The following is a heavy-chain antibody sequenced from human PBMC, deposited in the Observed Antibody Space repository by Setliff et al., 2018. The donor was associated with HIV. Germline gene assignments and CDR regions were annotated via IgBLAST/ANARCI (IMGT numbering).Heavy chain of an antibody. J-gene: IGHJ3*01. V-gene: IGHV5-51*01. CDR2: VHPVDSDV. D-gene: IGHD3-22*01. Sequence: GESLKISCQGSGYIFTGYWVGWVRQMAGKGLEWMGMVHPVDSDVRYSPSFEGQVTISADKSTSTTYLQWTGLKASDTAMYYCARIGDTSGYYFYIFDLWGQGTMVTVSS. CDR3: ARIGDTSGYYFYIFDL. CDR1: GYIFTGYW.